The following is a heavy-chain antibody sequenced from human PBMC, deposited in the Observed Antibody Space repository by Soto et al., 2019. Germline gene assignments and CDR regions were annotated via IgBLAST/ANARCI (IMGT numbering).Heavy chain of an antibody. CDR3: AIIVVAGYYFDS. D-gene: IGHD3-22*01. J-gene: IGHJ4*02. CDR1: GGSFSGYF. V-gene: IGHV4-34*01. CDR2: IKYSGST. Sequence: SETLSLTCAVYGGSFSGYFWSWLRQPPGKGLEWIGEIKYSGSTTYNPSLKSRVTISEDTSKNQFSLHLTSVTAADTAVYYCAIIVVAGYYFDSWGQGALVTVSS.